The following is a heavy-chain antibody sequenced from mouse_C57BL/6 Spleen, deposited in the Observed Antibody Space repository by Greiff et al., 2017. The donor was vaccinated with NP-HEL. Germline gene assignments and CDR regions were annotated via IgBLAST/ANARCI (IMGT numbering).Heavy chain of an antibody. Sequence: EVKLMESGGGLVKPGGSLKLSCAASGFTFSSYAMSWVRQTPEKRLEWVATISDGGSYTYYPDNVKGRFTISRDNAKNNLYLQMSHLKSEDTAMYYCARVGGSSYASWFAYWGQGTLVTVSA. D-gene: IGHD1-1*01. CDR1: GFTFSSYA. CDR2: ISDGGSYT. CDR3: ARVGGSSYASWFAY. V-gene: IGHV5-4*03. J-gene: IGHJ3*01.